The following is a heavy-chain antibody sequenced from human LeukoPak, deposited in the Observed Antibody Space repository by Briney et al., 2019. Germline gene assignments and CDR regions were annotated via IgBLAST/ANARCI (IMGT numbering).Heavy chain of an antibody. CDR1: GYSISSGYY. V-gene: IGHV4-38-2*02. Sequence: SETLSLTCTVSGYSISSGYYWGWIRQPPGKGLEWIGSIHYSARIYYNPSLKSRLTISPDTSKNQFSLKLTSVTAANTAVYYCTREVRSAWASFDPWGQGTLVIVSS. CDR3: TREVRSAWASFDP. D-gene: IGHD1-26*01. CDR2: IHYSARI. J-gene: IGHJ5*02.